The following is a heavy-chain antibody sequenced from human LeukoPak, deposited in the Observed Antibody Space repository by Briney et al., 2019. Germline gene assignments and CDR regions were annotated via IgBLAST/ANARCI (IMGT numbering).Heavy chain of an antibody. D-gene: IGHD6-19*01. Sequence: ASVNVSCKASVYTFTSYGISWVRQAPGQGLEWMGWISAYNGNTNYAQKLQGRVTMTTDTSTSTAYMELRSLRSDDTAVYYCARDHIAVAGNAAFDIWGQGTMVTVSS. CDR1: VYTFTSYG. CDR3: ARDHIAVAGNAAFDI. CDR2: ISAYNGNT. V-gene: IGHV1-18*01. J-gene: IGHJ3*02.